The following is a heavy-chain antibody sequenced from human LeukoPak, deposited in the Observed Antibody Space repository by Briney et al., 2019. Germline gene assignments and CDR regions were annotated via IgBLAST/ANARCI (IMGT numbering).Heavy chain of an antibody. V-gene: IGHV4-30-2*01. CDR3: ASLGDLGAFDI. Sequence: PSETLSLTCAVSGGSISSGGYSWSWIRQPPGKGLEWIGYIYHSGSTYYNPSLKSRVTISVDRSKNQFSLKLSSVTAADTAVYYCASLGDLGAFDIWAKGQWSPSLQ. CDR2: IYHSGST. J-gene: IGHJ3*02. CDR1: GGSISSGGYS. D-gene: IGHD3-16*01.